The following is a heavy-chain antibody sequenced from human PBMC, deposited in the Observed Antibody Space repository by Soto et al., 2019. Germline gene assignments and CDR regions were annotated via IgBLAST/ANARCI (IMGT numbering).Heavy chain of an antibody. CDR1: GFTFSSYA. CDR2: ISGSGGST. CDR3: AKDPMLGYCSGGSCYFS. D-gene: IGHD2-15*01. Sequence: GGSLRLSCAASGFTFSSYAMSWVRQAPGKGLEWVSAISGSGGSTYYADSVKGRFTISRDNSKNTLYLQMNSLRAEDTAVYYCAKDPMLGYCSGGSCYFSWGQGTLVAVSS. J-gene: IGHJ5*02. V-gene: IGHV3-23*01.